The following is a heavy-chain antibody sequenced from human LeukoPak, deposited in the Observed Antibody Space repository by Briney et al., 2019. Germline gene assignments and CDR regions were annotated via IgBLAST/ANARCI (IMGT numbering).Heavy chain of an antibody. CDR1: GFTFNNYA. CDR2: ISGSGGST. V-gene: IGHV3-23*01. D-gene: IGHD6-13*01. Sequence: GGSLRLSCAASGFTFNNYAMSWVRQAPGKGLEWVSAISGSGGSTYYADSVKGRFTICRDISKNTLYLQMNSLRAEDTAVYYCAKDRSRSPYSSSYDAFDIWGQGTMVTVSS. CDR3: AKDRSRSPYSSSYDAFDI. J-gene: IGHJ3*02.